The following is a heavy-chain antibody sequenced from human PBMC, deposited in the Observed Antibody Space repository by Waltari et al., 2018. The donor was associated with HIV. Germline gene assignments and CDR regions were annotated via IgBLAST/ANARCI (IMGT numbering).Heavy chain of an antibody. J-gene: IGHJ4*02. V-gene: IGHV3-21*01. CDR2: ISMGSNYV. D-gene: IGHD6-13*01. CDR1: GFTLGAFT. CDR3: ARDDEAVAGPLDY. Sequence: EVLLVESGGGLVKPGGSLRLSCAAYGFTLGAFTMSWVRQAPGKGLECVSSISMGSNYVFYADSLKGRFTISRDNTKNSLFLQMNSLSAEDTAIYYCARDDEAVAGPLDYWGQGSLVTVSS.